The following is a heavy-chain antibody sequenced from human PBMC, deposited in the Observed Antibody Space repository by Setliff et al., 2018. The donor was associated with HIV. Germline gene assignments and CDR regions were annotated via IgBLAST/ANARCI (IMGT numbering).Heavy chain of an antibody. CDR1: GHSITSDYQ. J-gene: IGHJ6*02. D-gene: IGHD3-10*01. CDR2: IYHSGST. Sequence: SETLSLTCTVSGHSITSDYQWGWIRQPPGKGLEWIGSIYHSGSTYYNPSLKSRVTISVDTTKSQISLKLISVTAADTAVFYCARVEAKVRGATYGMDVWGQGTTVTVSS. CDR3: ARVEAKVRGATYGMDV. V-gene: IGHV4-38-2*02.